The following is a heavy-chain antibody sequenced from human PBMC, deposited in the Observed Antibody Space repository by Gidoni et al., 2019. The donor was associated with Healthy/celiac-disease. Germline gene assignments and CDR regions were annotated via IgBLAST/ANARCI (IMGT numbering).Heavy chain of an antibody. D-gene: IGHD6-6*01. V-gene: IGHV4-39*01. CDR3: ARRPHPGGSSSHFYGMDV. CDR1: GGSISSSRYY. Sequence: QLQLQESGPGLVKPSETLSLTCTVSGGSISSSRYYCGWLRQPPGQGLEWIGSIYDSGGTYSNPSPKSRVTISGDTSKNQFSLKLSSVTAADTAVYDCARRPHPGGSSSHFYGMDVWGQGTTVTVSS. J-gene: IGHJ6*02. CDR2: IYDSGGT.